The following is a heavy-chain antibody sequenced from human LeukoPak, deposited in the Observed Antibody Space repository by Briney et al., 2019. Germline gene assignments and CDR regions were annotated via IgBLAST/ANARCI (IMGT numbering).Heavy chain of an antibody. V-gene: IGHV1-2*02. CDR1: GYTLTELS. CDR3: ARDDDYGSGTYMDV. CDR2: IRPNSGGT. J-gene: IGHJ6*03. D-gene: IGHD3-10*01. Sequence: GASVKVSCKVSGYTLTELSMHWVRQAPGQGLEWMGWIRPNSGGTKYAQKFQGRVTMTRDTSISTAYMELDRLRSDDTAVYYCARDDDYGSGTYMDVWGKGTTVTVSS.